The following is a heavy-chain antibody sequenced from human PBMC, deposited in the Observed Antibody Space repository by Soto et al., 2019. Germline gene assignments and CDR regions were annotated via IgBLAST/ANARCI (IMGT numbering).Heavy chain of an antibody. CDR2: ISSSSSTI. D-gene: IGHD4-17*01. CDR3: ARDKGAVTTFLSFDY. J-gene: IGHJ4*02. Sequence: EVQLVESGGGFVQPGGSLRLSCAASGFTFSSYSMNWVRQAPGKGLEWVSYISSSSSTIYYADSVKGRFTISRDNAKNSLYLQMNSLRDEDTAVYYCARDKGAVTTFLSFDYWGQGTLVTVSS. V-gene: IGHV3-48*02. CDR1: GFTFSSYS.